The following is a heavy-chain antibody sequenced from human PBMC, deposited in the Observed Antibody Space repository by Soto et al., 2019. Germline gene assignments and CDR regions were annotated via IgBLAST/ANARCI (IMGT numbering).Heavy chain of an antibody. CDR3: AREGHDILTGFDY. J-gene: IGHJ4*02. V-gene: IGHV1-3*01. Sequence: ASVKVSCKASGYTFTSYAMHWVRQAPGQRLEWMGWINAGNGNTKYSQKFQGRVTITRDTSASTAYMELSSLRSEDTSVYYCAREGHDILTGFDYWGQGTLVTVSS. CDR2: INAGNGNT. CDR1: GYTFTSYA. D-gene: IGHD3-9*01.